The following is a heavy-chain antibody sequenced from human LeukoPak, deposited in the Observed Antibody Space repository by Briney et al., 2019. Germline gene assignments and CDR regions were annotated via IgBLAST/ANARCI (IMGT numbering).Heavy chain of an antibody. CDR1: GYSFTDYW. Sequence: GESLKISCKGSGYSFTDYWIGWVRHMPGKGLEWMGIIYPGDSDIRYSPSFKGQVTISADKSITTAYLEWSSLQASDTAMYYCARHGRYSSSPSGWSDYWGQGTMVTVSS. CDR3: ARHGRYSSSPSGWSDY. J-gene: IGHJ4*02. V-gene: IGHV5-51*01. CDR2: IYPGDSDI. D-gene: IGHD6-6*01.